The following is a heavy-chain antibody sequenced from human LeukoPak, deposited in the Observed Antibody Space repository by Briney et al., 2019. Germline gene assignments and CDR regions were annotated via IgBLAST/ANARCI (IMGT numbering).Heavy chain of an antibody. CDR1: GFTFSSYA. CDR2: ISYDGSNK. V-gene: IGHV3-30-3*01. Sequence: PGRSLRLSCAASGFTFSSYAMHWVRQAPGKGLEWVAVISYDGSNKYYADSVKGRFTISRDNSKNTLYLQMNSLRAEDTAVYYCAREASDYGSGSSRWYFDYWGQGTLVTVSS. CDR3: AREASDYGSGSSRWYFDY. J-gene: IGHJ4*02. D-gene: IGHD3-10*01.